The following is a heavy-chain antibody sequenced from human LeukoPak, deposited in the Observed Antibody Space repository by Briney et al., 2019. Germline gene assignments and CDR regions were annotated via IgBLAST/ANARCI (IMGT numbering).Heavy chain of an antibody. J-gene: IGHJ4*02. CDR3: ARDQGGRDGLDY. Sequence: AGGSLRLSCAASGFTFSSYSMNWVRQAPGKGLEWVSSISSSSSYIYYADSVKGRFTISRDNAENSLYLQMNSLRAEDTAVYYCARDQGGRDGLDYWGQGTLVTVSS. D-gene: IGHD5-24*01. CDR1: GFTFSSYS. CDR2: ISSSSSYI. V-gene: IGHV3-21*04.